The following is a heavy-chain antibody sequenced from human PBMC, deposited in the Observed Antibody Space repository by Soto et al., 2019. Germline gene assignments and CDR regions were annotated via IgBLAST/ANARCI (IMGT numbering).Heavy chain of an antibody. V-gene: IGHV1-46*01. CDR1: GYTFTTYH. CDR2: IDAGVGNI. J-gene: IGHJ4*02. CDR3: VREHSPGLFDY. D-gene: IGHD1-26*01. Sequence: QVQLVQSGAEVKKPGASVKVSCKASGYTFTTYHMNWMRQAPGQGLEWIGTIDAGVGNINYAPKFHGRVTMTRDTSTSTVSMDLSGLRSEDTAVYYCVREHSPGLFDYWGQGTLVTVSS.